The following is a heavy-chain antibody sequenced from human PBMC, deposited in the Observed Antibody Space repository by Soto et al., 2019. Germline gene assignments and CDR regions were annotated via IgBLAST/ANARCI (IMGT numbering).Heavy chain of an antibody. CDR2: VYSNGNS. CDR1: DDSLSSNNYA. V-gene: IGHV4-31*03. Sequence: SETLSLTCTVSDDSLSSNNYAWTWIRQYPGKGLEWIGYVYSNGNSDSSPSLQSRVSMSVYTSRSQVSLRLRSVTAADTAVYFCARALYFYASGSFFLASWGLGTLVTVSS. CDR3: ARALYFYASGSFFLAS. J-gene: IGHJ4*02. D-gene: IGHD3-10*01.